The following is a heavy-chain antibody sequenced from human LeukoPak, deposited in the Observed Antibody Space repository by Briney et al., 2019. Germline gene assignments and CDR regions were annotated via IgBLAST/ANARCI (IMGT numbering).Heavy chain of an antibody. J-gene: IGHJ6*03. CDR3: ARGSYSSSWFTYYYYSMDV. CDR2: IYYSGST. CDR1: GDSISNYY. Sequence: TSETLSLTCTVSGDSISNYYWSWIRQPPGKGLEWIGYIYYSGSTNYSPSLKSRVTISVDTSKNQFSLKLSSVTAADTAVYYCARGSYSSSWFTYYYYSMDVWGKGTTATISS. V-gene: IGHV4-59*01. D-gene: IGHD6-13*01.